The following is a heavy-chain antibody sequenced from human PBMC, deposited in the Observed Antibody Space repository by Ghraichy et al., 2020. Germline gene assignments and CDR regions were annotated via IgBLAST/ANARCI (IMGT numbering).Heavy chain of an antibody. CDR3: ASDSSTFSY. V-gene: IGHV3-48*02. CDR2: ITSPSNTI. J-gene: IGHJ4*02. D-gene: IGHD2-2*01. Sequence: GGYLRLSCGASGFTFSGSTMSWVRQAPGKGLEWVSSITSPSNTIYYADSVKGRFTISRDNAKNSLFLQMNSLRDEDTAVYYCASDSSTFSYWGQGTLVNVP. CDR1: GFTFSGST.